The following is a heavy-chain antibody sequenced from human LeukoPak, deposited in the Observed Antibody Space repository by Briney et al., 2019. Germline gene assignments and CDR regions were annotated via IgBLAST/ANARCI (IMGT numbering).Heavy chain of an antibody. D-gene: IGHD3-16*01. CDR2: IHHDGSNK. Sequence: GGSLRLSCAASGFTFSSYGMHWVRQAPGKGLDWVAFIHHDGSNKYYADSVRGRFTISRDNSKNTLYLQMNSLRAEDTAVYYCAKVRGYGFDFDYWGQGTLVTVSS. CDR3: AKVRGYGFDFDY. J-gene: IGHJ4*02. CDR1: GFTFSSYG. V-gene: IGHV3-30*02.